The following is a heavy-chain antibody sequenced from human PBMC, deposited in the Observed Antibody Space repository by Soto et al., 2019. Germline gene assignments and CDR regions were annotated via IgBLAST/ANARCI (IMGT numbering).Heavy chain of an antibody. Sequence: CGSMRLSCAASGFSFSDSYMSWIRQAPRKGLEWVPYISSSDSIIYYSDSVKGRFIISRDNAKNTRYLQMNSMKAEDTAVYFCARDLGYYDSSGYFDYWGQGPLVTVSS. J-gene: IGHJ4*02. D-gene: IGHD3-22*01. CDR2: ISSSDSII. CDR1: GFSFSDSY. V-gene: IGHV3-11*01. CDR3: ARDLGYYDSSGYFDY.